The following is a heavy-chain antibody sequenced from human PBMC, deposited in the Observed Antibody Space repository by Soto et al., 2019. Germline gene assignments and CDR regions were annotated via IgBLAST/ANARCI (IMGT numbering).Heavy chain of an antibody. D-gene: IGHD4-4*01. Sequence: GGSLRLSCAASGFSFSTYTMSWVRRAPGKGLEWVSAISGSGGSPSYADSVQGRFTISRDNPKKTLYLQMNSLRAEDTAVYYCAKEHTVHFDYWGQGTLVTVSS. CDR2: ISGSGGSP. CDR1: GFSFSTYT. J-gene: IGHJ4*02. CDR3: AKEHTVHFDY. V-gene: IGHV3-23*01.